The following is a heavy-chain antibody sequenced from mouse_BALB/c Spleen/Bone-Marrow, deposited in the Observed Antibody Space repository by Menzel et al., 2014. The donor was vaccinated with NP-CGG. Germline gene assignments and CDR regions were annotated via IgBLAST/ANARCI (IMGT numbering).Heavy chain of an antibody. CDR1: GFSLTTYG. CDR3: ARDHDYDLDFYAMDY. D-gene: IGHD2-4*01. CDR2: IWAGGST. V-gene: IGHV2-9*02. J-gene: IGHJ4*01. Sequence: HVQLKESGPGLVAPSQSLSLTCTVSGFSLTTYGVHWVRQPPGKGLEWLGVIWAGGSTNYNSALMSRLSISKDNSKSQVFLNMNSLQTDDTAMYYCARDHDYDLDFYAMDYWGQGTSVTSSS.